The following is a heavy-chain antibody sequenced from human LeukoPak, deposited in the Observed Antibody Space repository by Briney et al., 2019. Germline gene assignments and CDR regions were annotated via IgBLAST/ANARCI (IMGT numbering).Heavy chain of an antibody. Sequence: GGSRRLSRAAAGFTASTYWMHWVRQAAGKRLVGDSRSNSDGAGILYADSVKGRFTISRDNSKNTLYLQMNRLKPEDTAVYYCARGPWDYWGQGTLVTVSS. V-gene: IGHV3-74*01. CDR3: ARGPWDY. CDR1: GFTASTYW. J-gene: IGHJ4*02. CDR2: SNSDGAGI.